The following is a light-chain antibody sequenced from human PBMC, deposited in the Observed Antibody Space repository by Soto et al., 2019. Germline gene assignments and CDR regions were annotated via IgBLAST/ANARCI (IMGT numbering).Light chain of an antibody. V-gene: IGKV3-15*01. CDR3: QQSYSSPFT. J-gene: IGKJ3*01. CDR1: QDIRSK. Sequence: EIVMTQSPATLSVSPGERVTLSCRASQDIRSKLAWYQQKRGQPPRLLIYGASTRATGVPARFSGSGSGTEFTLTTSSLQTEDFATYYCQQSYSSPFTFGPGTKVDIK. CDR2: GAS.